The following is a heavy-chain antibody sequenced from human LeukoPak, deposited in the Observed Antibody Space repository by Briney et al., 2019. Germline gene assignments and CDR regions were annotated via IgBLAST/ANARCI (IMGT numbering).Heavy chain of an antibody. CDR1: EGTFGGYS. CDR3: AAGRRLGELFFDY. V-gene: IGHV1-69*01. J-gene: IGHJ4*02. Sequence: GASVKASCKASEGTFGGYSIDGVRQAPGQGLDWVGGINPIFNILYYAQNFQGRVTITADESTNTAYLELDSIKHDDTAVYYCAAGRRLGELFFDYWGQGTLVTVSS. CDR2: INPIFNIL. D-gene: IGHD3-10*01.